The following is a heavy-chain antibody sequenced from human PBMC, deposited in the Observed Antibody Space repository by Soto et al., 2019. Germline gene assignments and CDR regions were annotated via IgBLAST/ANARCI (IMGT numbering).Heavy chain of an antibody. CDR2: ISVSGANT. CDR1: GFTFNNYA. CDR3: AKDLGLGVIAGYPHDC. D-gene: IGHD3-9*01. J-gene: IGHJ4*02. V-gene: IGHV3-23*01. Sequence: DVQLLDSGGGLVQPGGSLRLSCAASGFTFNNYAMSWVRQAPGKGLEWVSTISVSGANTYYADSVKGRFTISRDDSKNTLYLQMNSLGAEDTAVYYCAKDLGLGVIAGYPHDCRGQGTLVTVSS.